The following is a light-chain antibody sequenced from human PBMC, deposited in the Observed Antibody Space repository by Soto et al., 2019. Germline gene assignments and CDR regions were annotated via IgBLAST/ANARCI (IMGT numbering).Light chain of an antibody. CDR2: GAS. CDR1: QSVSSY. CDR3: QQRSRWPRT. J-gene: IGKJ1*01. V-gene: IGKV3-11*01. Sequence: EIVLTQSPATLSLSPGERATLSCRASQSVSSYLAWYQQKPGQAPRLLIYGASNRATGIPARFSGSGSGTDFTLTISSLEPEDCAVYYCQQRSRWPRTFGQGTKVEI.